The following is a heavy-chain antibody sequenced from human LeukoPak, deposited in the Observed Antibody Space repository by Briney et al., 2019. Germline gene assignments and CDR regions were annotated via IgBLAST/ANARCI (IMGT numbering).Heavy chain of an antibody. V-gene: IGHV1-69*13. CDR3: AFEGYNYGYN. CDR1: GYTFTGYY. CDR2: IIPIFGTS. Sequence: ASVKVSCKASGYTFTGYYMHWVRQAPGQGLEWMGGIIPIFGTSNYAHKFQGRVTITADESTSTVYMELSSLRSDGTAIYYCAFEGYNYGYNWGQGTLVTVSS. J-gene: IGHJ4*02. D-gene: IGHD5-18*01.